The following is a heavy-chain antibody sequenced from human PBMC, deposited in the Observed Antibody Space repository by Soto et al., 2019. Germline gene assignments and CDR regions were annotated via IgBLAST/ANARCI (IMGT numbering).Heavy chain of an antibody. J-gene: IGHJ4*02. Sequence: GSLRLSCAASGFTFSNYAMNWVRQAPGKGLEWVSGISGGGDKTFYADSVKGRFTISRDDSKSTLWLQMNSLRAEDTAVYYCASNDIGTYYARFDSWGQGTLVTVSS. CDR3: ASNDIGTYYARFDS. V-gene: IGHV3-23*01. CDR2: ISGGGDKT. CDR1: GFTFSNYA. D-gene: IGHD1-26*01.